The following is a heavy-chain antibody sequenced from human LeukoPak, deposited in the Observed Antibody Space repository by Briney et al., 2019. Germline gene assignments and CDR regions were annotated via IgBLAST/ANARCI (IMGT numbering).Heavy chain of an antibody. V-gene: IGHV4-39*01. Sequence: SETLSLTCTVSGGSISSSYYWGWIRQPPGKGLEWIGSIHYSGSTYYNPSLKSRVTISVDTSKNQFSLKLSSVTAADTAVYYCARHTDIVVVPGFDYWGQGTLVTVSS. CDR1: GGSISSSYY. D-gene: IGHD2-2*01. CDR2: IHYSGST. J-gene: IGHJ4*02. CDR3: ARHTDIVVVPGFDY.